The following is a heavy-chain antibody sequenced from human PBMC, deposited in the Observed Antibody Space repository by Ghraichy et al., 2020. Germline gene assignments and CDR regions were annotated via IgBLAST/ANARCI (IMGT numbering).Heavy chain of an antibody. CDR3: AKDRGAAAGLVTWFDP. V-gene: IGHV3-23*01. CDR2: ISGSGGST. D-gene: IGHD6-13*01. J-gene: IGHJ5*02. Sequence: GGSLRLSCAASGFTFSSYAMSWVRQAPGKGLEWVSAISGSGGSTYYADSVKGRFTISRDNSKNTLYLQMNSLRAEDTAVYYCAKDRGAAAGLVTWFDPWGQGTLVTVSS. CDR1: GFTFSSYA.